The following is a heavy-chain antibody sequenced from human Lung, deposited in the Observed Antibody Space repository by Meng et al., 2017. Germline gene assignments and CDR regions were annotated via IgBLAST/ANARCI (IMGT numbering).Heavy chain of an antibody. CDR3: ARPKQANWYFDL. J-gene: IGHJ2*01. D-gene: IGHD1/OR15-1a*01. CDR2: INHSGST. Sequence: QVQLPPWGAGLLKPSETLSLPCAVDGGSFSGYYWSWIRQPPGKGLEWIGEINHSGSTNYNPSLKSRVTISVDTSKNQFSLKLSSVTAADTAVYYCARPKQANWYFDLWGRGTLVTVSS. CDR1: GGSFSGYY. V-gene: IGHV4-34*01.